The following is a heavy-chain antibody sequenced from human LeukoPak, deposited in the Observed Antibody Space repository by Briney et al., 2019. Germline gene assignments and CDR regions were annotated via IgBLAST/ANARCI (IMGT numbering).Heavy chain of an antibody. CDR3: ARRGYSYGYLSDY. CDR1: GGSISSSSYY. V-gene: IGHV4-39*01. CDR2: IYYSGST. Sequence: PSETLSLTCTVSGGSISSSSYYWGWIRQPPGKGLEWIGSIYYSGSTYYNPSLKSRVTISVDTSKNQSSLKLSSVTAADTAVYYCARRGYSYGYLSDYWGQGTLVTVSS. J-gene: IGHJ4*02. D-gene: IGHD5-18*01.